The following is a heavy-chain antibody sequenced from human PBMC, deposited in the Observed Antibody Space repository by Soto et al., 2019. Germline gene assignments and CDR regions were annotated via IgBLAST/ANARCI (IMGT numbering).Heavy chain of an antibody. D-gene: IGHD6-6*01. J-gene: IGHJ4*02. CDR1: GDSISSGDYY. CDR3: AREFNRYSSSRGPFEY. Sequence: QVQLQESGPGLVQPSQTLSLTSTVSGDSISSGDYYWSWVRQPPGQGLEWIGCIYYSGTTYYNPSCETHLTRPVYKPNHQFSLRFSSVTPADTVMYFCAREFNRYSSSRGPFEYGGQGNLVTVSS. CDR2: IYYSGTT. V-gene: IGHV4-30-4*01.